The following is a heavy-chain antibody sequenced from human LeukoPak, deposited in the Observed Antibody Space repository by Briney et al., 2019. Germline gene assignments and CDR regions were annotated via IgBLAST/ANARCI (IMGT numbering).Heavy chain of an antibody. V-gene: IGHV3-15*01. Sequence: GGSLRLSCAVSDFTFSSAWMNWVRQAPGKGLEWIGRIKSKADGGTIDYAAPVRGRFTISRDDSNNTLFLEMNSLNDDDSAVYYCTTVPSAREDYWGQGTLVIVSS. D-gene: IGHD2-2*01. CDR2: IKSKADGGTI. J-gene: IGHJ4*02. CDR3: TTVPSAREDY. CDR1: DFTFSSAW.